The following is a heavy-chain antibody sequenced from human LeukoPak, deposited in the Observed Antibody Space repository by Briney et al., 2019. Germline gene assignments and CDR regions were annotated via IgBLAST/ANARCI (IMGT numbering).Heavy chain of an antibody. J-gene: IGHJ4*02. CDR1: RGTLSSYT. Sequence: ASEKISCKASRGTLSSYTISWVRHAPGQGLEWMGRIIPIPGIANYAQKFQGRVTITANKSTSTAYMELSRLSSEDTAVYYCAAHARLGDSRLDYWGQGTLVTVSS. V-gene: IGHV1-69*02. CDR3: AAHARLGDSRLDY. D-gene: IGHD3-16*01. CDR2: IIPIPGIA.